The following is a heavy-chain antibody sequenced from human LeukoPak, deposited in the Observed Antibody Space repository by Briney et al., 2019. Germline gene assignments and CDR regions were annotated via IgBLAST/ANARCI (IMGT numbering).Heavy chain of an antibody. CDR1: GGAINSGHF. CDR3: ARGNDYFDY. Sequence: SETLSLTCTVSGGAINSGHFWNWLRQTPGSGLEYLGYVSYTGITYYNPSLMSRVNMSVDTSKKQFSLTLTSVTAADTATYHCARGNDYFDYWGQGSLVTVSS. V-gene: IGHV4-31*03. J-gene: IGHJ4*02. CDR2: VSYTGIT. D-gene: IGHD3-16*01.